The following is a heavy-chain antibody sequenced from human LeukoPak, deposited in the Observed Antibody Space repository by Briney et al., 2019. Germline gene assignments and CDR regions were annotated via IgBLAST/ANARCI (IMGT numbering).Heavy chain of an antibody. D-gene: IGHD4-17*01. CDR1: GYSISSGYY. J-gene: IGHJ6*03. Sequence: SETLSLTCTVSGYSISSGYYWGWIRQPPGKGLEWIGSIYHSGSTYYNPSLKSRVTISVDTSKNQFSLKLSSVTAADTAVYYCARGFGDYGDYFANYYYYYYMDVWGKGTTVTVSS. V-gene: IGHV4-38-2*02. CDR3: ARGFGDYGDYFANYYYYYYMDV. CDR2: IYHSGST.